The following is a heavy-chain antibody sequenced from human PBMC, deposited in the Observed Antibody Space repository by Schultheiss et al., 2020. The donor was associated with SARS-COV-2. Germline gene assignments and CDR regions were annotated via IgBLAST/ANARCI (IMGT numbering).Heavy chain of an antibody. CDR1: GYTFTGYY. CDR3: ARSEEMATTPFDY. D-gene: IGHD5-24*01. J-gene: IGHJ4*02. V-gene: IGHV1-2*02. Sequence: ASVKVSCKASGYTFTGYYMHWVRQAPGQGLEWMGWINPNSGGTNYAQKFQGRVTITADESTSTAYMELSSLRSEDTAVYYCARSEEMATTPFDYWGQGTLVTVSS. CDR2: INPNSGGT.